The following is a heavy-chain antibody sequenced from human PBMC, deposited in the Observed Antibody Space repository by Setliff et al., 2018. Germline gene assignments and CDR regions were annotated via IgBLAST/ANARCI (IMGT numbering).Heavy chain of an antibody. Sequence: SETLSLTCTVSGGSITSGSFFWGWIRQSPGRGLEWIGSALDDGRASYNESFEGRVTISLDSSKNQFSLRLSSVTAADAAVYFCARESATIGEFPLYYFDKWGQGIPVTVSS. CDR2: ALDDGRA. CDR3: ARESATIGEFPLYYFDK. CDR1: GGSITSGSFF. V-gene: IGHV4-39*07. D-gene: IGHD3-10*01. J-gene: IGHJ4*02.